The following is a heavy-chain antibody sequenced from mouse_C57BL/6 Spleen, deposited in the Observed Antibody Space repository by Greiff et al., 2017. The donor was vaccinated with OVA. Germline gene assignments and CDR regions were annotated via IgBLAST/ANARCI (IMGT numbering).Heavy chain of an antibody. J-gene: IGHJ2*01. D-gene: IGHD4-1*01. CDR3: ARSKTGTDY. Sequence: QVQLQQPGAELVRPGSSVKLSCKASGYTFTSYWMDWVQQRPGQGLEWIGNIYPSDSETHYNQKFKDKATLTVDKSSSIAYMQLSSLTSEDSAVYYCARSKTGTDYWGQGTTLTVSS. CDR1: GYTFTSYW. V-gene: IGHV1-61*01. CDR2: IYPSDSET.